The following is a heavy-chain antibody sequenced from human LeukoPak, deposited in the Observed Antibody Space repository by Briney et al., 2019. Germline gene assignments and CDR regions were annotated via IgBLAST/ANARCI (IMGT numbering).Heavy chain of an antibody. J-gene: IGHJ4*02. CDR1: GGSISSYY. V-gene: IGHV4-59*08. Sequence: PSETLSLTCTVSGGSISSYYWSWIRQPPGKGLEWIGYIYYSGSTNYNPSLKSRVTISVDTSKNQFSLKLSSVTAADTAAYYCAREVGGGRIDYGGQGTLVTVS. CDR2: IYYSGST. D-gene: IGHD2-15*01. CDR3: AREVGGGRIDY.